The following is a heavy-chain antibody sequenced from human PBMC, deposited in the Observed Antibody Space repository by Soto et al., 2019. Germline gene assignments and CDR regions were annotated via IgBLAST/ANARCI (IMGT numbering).Heavy chain of an antibody. V-gene: IGHV3-33*01. CDR3: ARDGRYCGGDCYSYYYYYGMDV. Sequence: GGSLRLSCAASGFTFSSYGMHWVRQAPGKGLEWVAVIWYDGSNKYYADSVKGRFTISRDNSKNTLYLQMNSLRAEDTAVYYCARDGRYCGGDCYSYYYYYGMDVSGQGTTVTVSS. CDR1: GFTFSSYG. D-gene: IGHD2-21*02. J-gene: IGHJ6*02. CDR2: IWYDGSNK.